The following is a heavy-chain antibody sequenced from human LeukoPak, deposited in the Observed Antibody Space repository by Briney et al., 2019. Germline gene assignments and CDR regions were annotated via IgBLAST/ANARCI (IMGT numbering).Heavy chain of an antibody. Sequence: PGGSLRLSCAASGFTVSSSYMTWVRQAPGKGLEWVSTIYIGGSTYYADSVKGRFTISRDNSKNTLYLQMNSLRAEDTAVYYCAREFRLVVPAAYNWFDPWGQGTLVTVSS. J-gene: IGHJ5*02. V-gene: IGHV3-53*01. CDR1: GFTVSSSY. D-gene: IGHD2-2*01. CDR2: IYIGGST. CDR3: AREFRLVVPAAYNWFDP.